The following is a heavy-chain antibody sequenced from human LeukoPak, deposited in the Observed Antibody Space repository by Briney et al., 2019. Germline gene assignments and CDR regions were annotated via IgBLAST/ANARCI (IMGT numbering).Heavy chain of an antibody. Sequence: VASVRVSCKASGYTFTGYYMHWVRQAPGQGLEWMGWINPNSGGTNYAQKFQGRVTMTRDTSISTAYMELSRLRSDDTAVYYCARDSATIRSSGYYHEPADYWGQGTLVTVSS. V-gene: IGHV1-2*02. CDR3: ARDSATIRSSGYYHEPADY. CDR2: INPNSGGT. J-gene: IGHJ4*02. D-gene: IGHD3-22*01. CDR1: GYTFTGYY.